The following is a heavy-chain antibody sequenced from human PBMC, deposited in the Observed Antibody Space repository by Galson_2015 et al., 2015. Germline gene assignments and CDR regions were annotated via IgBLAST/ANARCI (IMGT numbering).Heavy chain of an antibody. CDR3: ARDVGGADGL. J-gene: IGHJ4*02. CDR1: GFTFSSYW. V-gene: IGHV3-74*01. CDR2: IDNFGGTT. D-gene: IGHD4/OR15-4a*01. Sequence: SLRLSCAASGFTFSSYWMNWVRQAPGKGLAWISRIDNFGGTTTYADSVEGRFTISRDNAKSTLYLQMNSLRAEDTAVYYCARDVGGADGLWGQGALVTVSS.